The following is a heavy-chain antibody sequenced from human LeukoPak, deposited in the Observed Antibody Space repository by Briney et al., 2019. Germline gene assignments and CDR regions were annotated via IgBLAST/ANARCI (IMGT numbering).Heavy chain of an antibody. J-gene: IGHJ5*02. CDR3: ARGRVIKGGYDFWSGYYRGINWFDP. CDR2: MNPNSGNT. CDR1: GYTFTSYD. V-gene: IGHV1-8*01. D-gene: IGHD3-3*01. Sequence: ASVKVSCKASGYTFTSYDINWVRQATGQGLEWMGWMNPNSGNTGYAQKFQGRVTVTRNTSISTAYMELSSLRSEDTAVYYCARGRVIKGGYDFWSGYYRGINWFDPWGQGTLVTVSS.